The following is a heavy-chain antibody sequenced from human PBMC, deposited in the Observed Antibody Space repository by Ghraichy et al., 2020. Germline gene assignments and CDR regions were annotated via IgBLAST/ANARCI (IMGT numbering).Heavy chain of an antibody. CDR1: GFTISGYW. CDR2: INSDGNSI. CDR3: VREQYASGPVDF. Sequence: GGSQRLSCAASGFTISGYWMHWVRQAPGKGLVCVSRINSDGNSIIYADSVKGRFTISRDNAKSTLYLQMNSLSAEDTAVYYCVREQYASGPVDFWGHGTLVTVSS. V-gene: IGHV3-74*01. J-gene: IGHJ4*01. D-gene: IGHD2-2*01.